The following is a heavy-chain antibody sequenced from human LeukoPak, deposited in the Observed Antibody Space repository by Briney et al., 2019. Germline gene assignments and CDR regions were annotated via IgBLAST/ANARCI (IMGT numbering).Heavy chain of an antibody. D-gene: IGHD5-18*01. V-gene: IGHV4-34*01. CDR3: ARVGGYSYGYLVSPSHTKRKNNWFDP. CDR2: INHSGST. J-gene: IGHJ5*02. CDR1: GGSFSGYY. Sequence: KPSETLSLTCAVYGGSFSGYYWSWIRQPPGKGLEWIGEINHSGSTNYNPSLKSRVTISVDTSKNQFSLKLSSVTAADTAVYYCARVGGYSYGYLVSPSHTKRKNNWFDPWGQGTLVTVSS.